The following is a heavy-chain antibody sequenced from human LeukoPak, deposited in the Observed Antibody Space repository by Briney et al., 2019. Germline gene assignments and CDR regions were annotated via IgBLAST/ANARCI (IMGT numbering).Heavy chain of an antibody. V-gene: IGHV4-4*07. CDR3: ARENYDILTGYRRSYFDY. CDR1: GGSISSYY. Sequence: SETLSLTCTASGGSISSYYWSWIRQPAGKGLEWIGRIYTSGSTNYNPSLKSRVTMSVDTSKNQFSLKLSSMTAADTAVYYCARENYDILTGYRRSYFDYWGQGTLVTVSS. J-gene: IGHJ4*02. CDR2: IYTSGST. D-gene: IGHD3-9*01.